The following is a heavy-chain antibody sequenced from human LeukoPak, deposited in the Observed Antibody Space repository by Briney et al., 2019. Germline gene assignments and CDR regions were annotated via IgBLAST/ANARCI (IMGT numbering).Heavy chain of an antibody. CDR3: ASADIVVVPSDSWFDP. CDR1: GYTFTSYG. J-gene: IGHJ5*02. V-gene: IGHV1-18*04. Sequence: ASVKVSCKASGYTFTSYGISWVRQAPGQGLEWMGWISAYNGNTNYAQMLQRRVTMTTDTSTSTVYMELRSLRSDDTAVYHCASADIVVVPSDSWFDPWGQGTLVTVSS. D-gene: IGHD2-2*01. CDR2: ISAYNGNT.